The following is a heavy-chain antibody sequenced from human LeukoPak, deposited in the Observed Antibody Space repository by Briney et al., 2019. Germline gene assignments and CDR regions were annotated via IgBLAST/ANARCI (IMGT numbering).Heavy chain of an antibody. CDR1: GFTFSSYS. D-gene: IGHD4-17*01. J-gene: IGHJ4*03. Sequence: GGSLRLSCAASGFTFSSYSMNWVRQAPGKGLEWVSSISSSSSYIYYADSVKGRFTISRDNAKNSLYLQMNSLRAEDTAVYYCAKEGDGDKEIDYWGQGTTVTVSS. CDR2: ISSSSSYI. V-gene: IGHV3-21*01. CDR3: AKEGDGDKEIDY.